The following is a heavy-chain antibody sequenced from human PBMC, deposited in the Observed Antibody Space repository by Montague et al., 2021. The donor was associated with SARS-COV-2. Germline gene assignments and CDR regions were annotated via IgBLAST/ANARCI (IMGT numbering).Heavy chain of an antibody. J-gene: IGHJ3*02. CDR2: FDPAHGET. CDR1: GHTVTEAP. D-gene: IGHD3-3*01. V-gene: IGHV1-24*01. Sequence: SVRVSCKVSGHTVTEAPMHWVRQAPGKGLEWIGSFDPAHGETVYAQNFQDRVTMTEDTSTDTAYMELSSLRFEDTAVYYCATEGLSVFGVVIYAFHMWGPGTMVTVSS. CDR3: ATEGLSVFGVVIYAFHM.